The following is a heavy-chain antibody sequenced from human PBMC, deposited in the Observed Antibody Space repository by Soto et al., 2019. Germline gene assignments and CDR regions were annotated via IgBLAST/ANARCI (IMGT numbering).Heavy chain of an antibody. J-gene: IGHJ4*02. CDR2: INHSGST. CDR1: GGSFSGYY. Sequence: LSLTCAVYGGSFSGYYWSWIRQPPGKGLEWIGEINHSGSTNYNPSLKSRVTISVDTSKNQFSLKLSSVTAADTAVYYCARVDGIAAAGRKIDYWGQGTLVTVSS. V-gene: IGHV4-34*01. CDR3: ARVDGIAAAGRKIDY. D-gene: IGHD6-13*01.